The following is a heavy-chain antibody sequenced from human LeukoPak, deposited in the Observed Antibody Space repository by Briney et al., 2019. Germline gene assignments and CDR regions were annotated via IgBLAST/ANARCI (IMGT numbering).Heavy chain of an antibody. CDR2: INYSGST. CDR1: GGSINIYY. V-gene: IGHV4-59*01. Sequence: KPSETLSLTCTVPGGSINIYYWSWVRQPPGKGLEWIGYINYSGSTNYNPSLNSRVTISVDTSKNQFSLKLGSVTAADTAVYYCARGGSGGGNSADWYFDLWGRGTLVTVSS. J-gene: IGHJ2*01. CDR3: ARGGSGGGNSADWYFDL. D-gene: IGHD4-23*01.